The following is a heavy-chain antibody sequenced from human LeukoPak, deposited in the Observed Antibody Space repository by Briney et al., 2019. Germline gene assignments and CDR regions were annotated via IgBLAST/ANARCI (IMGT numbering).Heavy chain of an antibody. CDR3: AKDPWTTVTTAAFDI. J-gene: IGHJ3*02. D-gene: IGHD4-17*01. V-gene: IGHV3-23*01. Sequence: PGGSLRLSFAAPGFTFSSYAMSWVRQAPGKGLEWVSAISGSGGSTYYADSVKGRFTISRDNSKNTLYLQMNSLRAEDTAVYYCAKDPWTTVTTAAFDIWGQGTMVTVSS. CDR1: GFTFSSYA. CDR2: ISGSGGST.